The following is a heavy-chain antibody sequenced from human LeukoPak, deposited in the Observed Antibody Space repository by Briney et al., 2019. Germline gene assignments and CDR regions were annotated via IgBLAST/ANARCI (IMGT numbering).Heavy chain of an antibody. CDR3: ARAEDGYKFDY. CDR2: ISSSSSYI. V-gene: IGHV3-21*01. J-gene: IGHJ4*02. CDR1: GFTFSSYS. D-gene: IGHD5-12*01. Sequence: GGSLRLSCAASGFTFSSYSMNWVRQAPGKGLEWVSSISSSSSYIYYADSVKGRFTISRDNAKNSLYLQMNGLRAEDTAVYYCARAEDGYKFDYWGQGTLVTVSS.